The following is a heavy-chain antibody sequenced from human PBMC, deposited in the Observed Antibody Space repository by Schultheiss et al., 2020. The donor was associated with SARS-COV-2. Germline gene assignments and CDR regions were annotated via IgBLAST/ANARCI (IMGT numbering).Heavy chain of an antibody. CDR1: GFTFSSYW. J-gene: IGHJ4*02. V-gene: IGHV3-7*01. CDR2: IKQDGSEK. CDR3: ARDPDQLLFFASSFDY. D-gene: IGHD2-2*01. Sequence: GGSLRLSCAASGFTFSSYWMSWVRQAPGKGLEWVANIKQDGSEKYYVDSVKGRFTISRDNAKNSLYLQMNSLRAEDTAVYYCARDPDQLLFFASSFDYWGQGTLVTVSS.